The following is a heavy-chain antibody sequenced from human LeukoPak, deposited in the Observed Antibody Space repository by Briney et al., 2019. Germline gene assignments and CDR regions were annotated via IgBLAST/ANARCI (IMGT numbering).Heavy chain of an antibody. J-gene: IGHJ3*02. CDR1: GFTFSSYA. CDR2: ISGTGGCT. CDR3: AKPKTKIAVAGNDAFDI. Sequence: QPGGSLRLSCAASGFTFSSYAMTWVRQAPGKGLEWVSAISGTGGCTYYADSVKGRFTISRDNSKNTLFLQLNSLRAEDTAVYYCAKPKTKIAVAGNDAFDIWGQGTMVTVSS. V-gene: IGHV3-23*01. D-gene: IGHD6-19*01.